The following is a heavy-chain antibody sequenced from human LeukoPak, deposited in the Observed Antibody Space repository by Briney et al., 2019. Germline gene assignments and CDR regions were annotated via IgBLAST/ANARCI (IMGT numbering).Heavy chain of an antibody. CDR1: GFTFGDYA. J-gene: IGHJ5*02. CDR2: IRSKAYGGTT. CDR3: TRYSSSSANWFDP. D-gene: IGHD6-13*01. V-gene: IGHV3-49*03. Sequence: GGSLRLSCTASGFTFGDYAMSWFRQAPGKGLEWVGFIRSKAYGGTTEYAASVKGRFTISRDDSKSIAYLQMNSLKTEDTAVYYCTRYSSSSANWFDPWGQGTLVTVSS.